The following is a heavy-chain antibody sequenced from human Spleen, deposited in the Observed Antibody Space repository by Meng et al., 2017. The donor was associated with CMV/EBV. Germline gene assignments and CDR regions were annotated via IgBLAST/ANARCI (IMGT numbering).Heavy chain of an antibody. V-gene: IGHV4-34*01. Sequence: SETLSLTCALYSWSFTTYYWTWTRQPPGQGLEWIGELNHSGSTNYNPALKSRVTISVDTSKNQLSLKLSSVTAADTGVYYCARQKGFVADYYPYGMDVWGQGTTVTVSS. CDR2: LNHSGST. CDR3: ARQKGFVADYYPYGMDV. CDR1: SWSFTTYY. J-gene: IGHJ6*02. D-gene: IGHD2-15*01.